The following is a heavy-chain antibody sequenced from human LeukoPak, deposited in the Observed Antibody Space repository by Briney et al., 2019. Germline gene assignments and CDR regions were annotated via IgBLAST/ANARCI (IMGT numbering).Heavy chain of an antibody. J-gene: IGHJ4*02. Sequence: SETLSLTCTVSGGSISSYYWSWIRQSPGKGLEWIGYIYYSGSTYYSPSLQSRVTISLDTSKNRFSLKLSSLAAADTAVYYCARGAVAGFDHWGQGTLVTVSS. CDR1: GGSISSYY. CDR2: IYYSGST. CDR3: ARGAVAGFDH. D-gene: IGHD6-19*01. V-gene: IGHV4-59*01.